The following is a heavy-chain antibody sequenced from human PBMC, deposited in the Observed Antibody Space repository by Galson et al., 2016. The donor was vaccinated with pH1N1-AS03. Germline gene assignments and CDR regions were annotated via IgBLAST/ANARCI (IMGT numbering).Heavy chain of an antibody. V-gene: IGHV3-74*01. J-gene: IGHJ4*02. CDR1: GFTLSSYW. Sequence: SLRLSCAASGFTLSSYWMHWVRQAPGKGLVWVSRINVDGSSTSYVDSVQGRFTISRDNAKNTLYLQMNSLRPEDTAVYYCARSADGYNFVGDYWARDPWSPSPQ. CDR2: INVDGSST. D-gene: IGHD5-24*01. CDR3: ARSADGYNFVGDY.